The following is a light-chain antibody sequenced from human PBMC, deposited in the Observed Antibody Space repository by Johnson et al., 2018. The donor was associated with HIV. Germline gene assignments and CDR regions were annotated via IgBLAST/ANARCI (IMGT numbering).Light chain of an antibody. Sequence: QSVLTQPPSVSAAPGQKVTISCSGSSSNIGNNYVSWYQQLPGTAPKLLIYDNNRRPSGTPDRFSGSKSGTSATLAITGLQTGDEADYYCGTWDSSLSAVVFGTGTKVTGL. V-gene: IGLV1-51*01. CDR3: GTWDSSLSAVV. J-gene: IGLJ1*01. CDR2: DNN. CDR1: SSNIGNNY.